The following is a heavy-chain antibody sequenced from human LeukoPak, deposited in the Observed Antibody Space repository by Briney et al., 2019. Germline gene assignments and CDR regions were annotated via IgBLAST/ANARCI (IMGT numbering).Heavy chain of an antibody. D-gene: IGHD2-15*01. Sequence: GGSLRLSCAASGFTFDDYTMHWVRHAPGKGLEWVSLISWDGGSTYYADSVKGRFTISRDNSKNSLYLQMNSLRTEDTALYYCAKDYGGNEIRGGYFDYWGQGTLVTVSS. CDR2: ISWDGGST. V-gene: IGHV3-43*01. J-gene: IGHJ4*02. CDR3: AKDYGGNEIRGGYFDY. CDR1: GFTFDDYT.